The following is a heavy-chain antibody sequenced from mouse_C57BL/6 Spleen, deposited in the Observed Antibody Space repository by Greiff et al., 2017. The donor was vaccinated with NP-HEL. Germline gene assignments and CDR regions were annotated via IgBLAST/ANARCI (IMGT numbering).Heavy chain of an antibody. Sequence: QVQLQQSGAELVRPGSSVKLSCKASGYTFTSYWMHWVKQRPIQGLEWIGNIDPSDSETHYNQKFKDKATLTVDKSSSTAYMQLSSLTSEDSAVYYCARWGYGSSHYYAMDYWGQGASVTVSS. CDR1: GYTFTSYW. D-gene: IGHD1-1*01. CDR3: ARWGYGSSHYYAMDY. V-gene: IGHV1-52*01. CDR2: IDPSDSET. J-gene: IGHJ4*01.